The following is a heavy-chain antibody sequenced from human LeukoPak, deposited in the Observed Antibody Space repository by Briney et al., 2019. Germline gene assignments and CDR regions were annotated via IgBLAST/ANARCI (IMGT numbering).Heavy chain of an antibody. Sequence: GGSLRLSCEASGFTFSYFGMHWVRQAPGKGLEWVAVIWYDGSDKDYAASVKGRFTISRDNSKNTVYPQMSNLRSEDTAIYYCARGGEVIRDLDRLLGGKFDYWSQGTLVTVSS. CDR2: IWYDGSDK. CDR3: ARGGEVIRDLDRLLGGKFDY. D-gene: IGHD3-9*01. J-gene: IGHJ4*02. V-gene: IGHV3-33*08. CDR1: GFTFSYFG.